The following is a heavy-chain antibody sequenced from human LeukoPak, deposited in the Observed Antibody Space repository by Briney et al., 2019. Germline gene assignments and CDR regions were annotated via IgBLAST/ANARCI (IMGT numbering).Heavy chain of an antibody. V-gene: IGHV3-74*01. CDR3: ARAPSEIGGYYPKYFRH. D-gene: IGHD3-22*01. Sequence: QAGGPLSLFCAACSFTLCIYYMLWVREAPGKRLVGVSRIKNDGSTNYADSEKGRFTITRDNAKNTVSLQMNRLRAEDTGVYYCARAPSEIGGYYPKYFRHWGQGTLVTVSS. CDR2: IKNDGST. J-gene: IGHJ1*01. CDR1: SFTLCIYY.